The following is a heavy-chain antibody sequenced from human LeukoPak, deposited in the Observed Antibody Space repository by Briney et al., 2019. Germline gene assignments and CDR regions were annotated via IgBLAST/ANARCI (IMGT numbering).Heavy chain of an antibody. Sequence: PGESLKISCKASGYSFTTYWISWVRQMPGKGLEWMGTTDPSDSYTNYSPSFRGHVTLSADKSISTAYLQWTSLKASDTAMYYCARHCSSTSCYLDVWGQGTTVTVSS. V-gene: IGHV5-10-1*01. J-gene: IGHJ6*02. CDR2: TDPSDSYT. CDR3: ARHCSSTSCYLDV. D-gene: IGHD2-2*01. CDR1: GYSFTTYW.